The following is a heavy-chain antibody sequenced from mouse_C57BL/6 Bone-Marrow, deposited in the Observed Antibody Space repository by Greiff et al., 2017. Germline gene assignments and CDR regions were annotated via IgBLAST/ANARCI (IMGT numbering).Heavy chain of an antibody. Sequence: EVQLQQSGAELVRPGASVKLSCTASGFNIKDDYMHWVKQRPEQGLEWIGWIDPENGDTEYASKFQGKATITADTSSNTAYLQLSSLTSEDTAVYYCTPRGLVDYWGQGTTLTVSS. CDR1: GFNIKDDY. CDR3: TPRGLVDY. V-gene: IGHV14-4*01. CDR2: IDPENGDT. J-gene: IGHJ2*01. D-gene: IGHD2-4*01.